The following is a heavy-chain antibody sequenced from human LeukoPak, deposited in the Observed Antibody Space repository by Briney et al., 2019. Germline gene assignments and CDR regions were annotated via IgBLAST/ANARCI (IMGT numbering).Heavy chain of an antibody. CDR1: GDSISSRRYY. Sequence: SETLSLTCTVSGDSISSRRYYWGWIRQPPGKGLEWIGSIYYSGATYYNPSLKSRVTISVDTSKNQFSLKLSSVTAADTAVYYCARRMVRGYCSGGSCYNWFDPWGQGTLVTVSS. J-gene: IGHJ5*02. CDR3: ARRMVRGYCSGGSCYNWFDP. V-gene: IGHV4-39*01. CDR2: IYYSGAT. D-gene: IGHD2-15*01.